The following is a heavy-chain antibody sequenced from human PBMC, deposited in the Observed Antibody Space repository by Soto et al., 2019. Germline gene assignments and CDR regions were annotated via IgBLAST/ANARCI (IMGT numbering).Heavy chain of an antibody. Sequence: ASVKVSCKASGYTFTGYYMHWVRQAPGQGLEWMGWINPNSGGTNYAQKFQGWVTMTGDTSISTAYMELSRLRSDDTAVYYCARDLNYDFWSGTPYYYYYYGMDVWGQGTTVTVSS. J-gene: IGHJ6*02. D-gene: IGHD3-3*01. CDR2: INPNSGGT. CDR1: GYTFTGYY. CDR3: ARDLNYDFWSGTPYYYYYYGMDV. V-gene: IGHV1-2*04.